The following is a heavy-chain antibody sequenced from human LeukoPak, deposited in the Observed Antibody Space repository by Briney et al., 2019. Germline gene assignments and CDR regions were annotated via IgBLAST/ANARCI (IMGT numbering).Heavy chain of an antibody. J-gene: IGHJ4*02. CDR2: INPNSGGT. CDR3: ARSSVAGTYYFDY. V-gene: IGHV1-2*04. Sequence: GASVKVSCKASGYTFTGYYMHWVRQAPGQGLEWMGWINPNSGGTNYAQKFQGWVTMTRDTSISTAYMELNRLRSDDTAVYYCARSSVAGTYYFDYWGQGTLVTVSS. CDR1: GYTFTGYY. D-gene: IGHD6-19*01.